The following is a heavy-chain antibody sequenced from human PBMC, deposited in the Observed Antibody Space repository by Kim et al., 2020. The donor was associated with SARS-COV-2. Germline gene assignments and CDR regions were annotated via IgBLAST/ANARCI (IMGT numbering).Heavy chain of an antibody. CDR2: IYYSGST. J-gene: IGHJ2*01. D-gene: IGHD3-22*01. CDR3: ARVPSDYYDSSGYNSYWYFDL. CDR1: GGSISSSSYY. Sequence: SETLSLTCTVSGGSISSSSYYWGWIRQPPGKGLEWIGSIYYSGSTYYNPSLKSRVTISVDTSKNQFSLKLSSVTAADTAVYYCARVPSDYYDSSGYNSYWYFDLWGRGTLVTVSS. V-gene: IGHV4-39*07.